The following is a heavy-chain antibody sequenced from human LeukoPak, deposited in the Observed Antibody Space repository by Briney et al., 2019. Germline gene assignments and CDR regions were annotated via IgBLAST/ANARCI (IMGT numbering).Heavy chain of an antibody. CDR1: GFTFSTSW. CDR3: AKGGSAGGPNWFDP. Sequence: GGSLRLSCAASGFTFSTSWMSWVRQAPGKGLEWVANIKDDGSETNYVDSVKGRFTISRDNAENSVYLQMNSLSVEDTAVYYCAKGGSAGGPNWFDPWGQGALVTVSS. J-gene: IGHJ5*02. V-gene: IGHV3-7*05. CDR2: IKDDGSET. D-gene: IGHD2-15*01.